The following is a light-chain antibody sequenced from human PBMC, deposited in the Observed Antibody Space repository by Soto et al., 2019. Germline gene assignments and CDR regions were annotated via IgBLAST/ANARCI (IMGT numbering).Light chain of an antibody. CDR3: QQYCASPPT. CDR1: QSVSSNY. Sequence: EIVLTQSPGTLSLSPGDSATLSCRASQSVSSNYLAWYQRKPGQGPRLLIYGATSRPTGIPDRFSGSGSGTDFTLTISRLETEDFALYYCQQYCASPPTFGGGTKVEIK. CDR2: GAT. J-gene: IGKJ4*01. V-gene: IGKV3-20*01.